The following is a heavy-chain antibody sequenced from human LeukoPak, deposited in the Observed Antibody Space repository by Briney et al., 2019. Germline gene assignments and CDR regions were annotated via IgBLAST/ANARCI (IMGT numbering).Heavy chain of an antibody. CDR2: INHSGST. Sequence: PSETLSLTCAVYGGSFSGYYWSWIRQPPGKGVEWIGEINHSGSTNYNPSLKSRVTISVDTSKNQFSLKLSSVTAADTAVYYCARPRRRTGPFNYWGQGTLVTVSS. CDR1: GGSFSGYY. V-gene: IGHV4-34*01. CDR3: ARPRRRTGPFNY. J-gene: IGHJ4*02. D-gene: IGHD1-1*01.